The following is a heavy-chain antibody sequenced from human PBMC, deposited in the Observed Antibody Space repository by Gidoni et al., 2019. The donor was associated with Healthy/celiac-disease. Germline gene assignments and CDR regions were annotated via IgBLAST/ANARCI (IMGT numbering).Heavy chain of an antibody. J-gene: IGHJ4*02. D-gene: IGHD2-21*02. CDR3: ARDFYYHQIVVVTALLQPTPDY. CDR2: NK. Sequence: NKYYADSVKGRFTISRDNSKNTLYLQMNSLRAEDTAVYYCARDFYYHQIVVVTALLQPTPDYWGQGTLVTVSS. V-gene: IGHV3-30*03.